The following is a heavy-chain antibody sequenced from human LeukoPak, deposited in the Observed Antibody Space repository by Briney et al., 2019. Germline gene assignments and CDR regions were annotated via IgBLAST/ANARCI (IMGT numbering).Heavy chain of an antibody. D-gene: IGHD5-24*01. CDR2: IYYTGST. Sequence: SETLSLTCTVSGASISTYYWSWVRQPPGKGLEWVGYIYYTGSTNYNPSLKSRVTMSVDTSKNQFSLKLTSVTAADTAVYYCARGRDGYGNWGQGTLVTVSS. V-gene: IGHV4-59*01. CDR3: ARGRDGYGN. CDR1: GASISTYY. J-gene: IGHJ4*02.